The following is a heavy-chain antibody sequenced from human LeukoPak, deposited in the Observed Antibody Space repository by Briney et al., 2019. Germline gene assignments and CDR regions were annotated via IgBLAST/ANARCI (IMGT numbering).Heavy chain of an antibody. V-gene: IGHV1-2*02. CDR2: INPNSGGT. CDR1: GYTFTGYY. J-gene: IGHJ5*02. D-gene: IGHD2-2*02. Sequence: ASVKVSCKASGYTFTGYYMHWVRQAPGQGLEWMGWINPNSGGTNYAQKFQGRVTMTRDTSISTAYMELSRLRYDDTAVYYCARDHRYCSSTSCYTGNWFDPWGQGTLVTVSS. CDR3: ARDHRYCSSTSCYTGNWFDP.